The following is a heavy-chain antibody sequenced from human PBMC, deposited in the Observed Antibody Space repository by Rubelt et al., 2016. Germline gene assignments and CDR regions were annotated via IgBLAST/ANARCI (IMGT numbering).Heavy chain of an antibody. J-gene: IGHJ4*02. CDR3: ARDAGGDGSLDY. V-gene: IGHV4-34*01. CDR1: GGSFSGYY. Sequence: QVQLQQWGAGLLKPSETLSLTCAVYGGSFSGYYWSWIRQPPAKGLEWIGSIYFIGSTYYNLSLKRRVTISVDTCKIPFSRRLRSVTAADTAVYYWARDAGGDGSLDYWGQGTLVTVSS. D-gene: IGHD3-10*01. CDR2: IYFIGST.